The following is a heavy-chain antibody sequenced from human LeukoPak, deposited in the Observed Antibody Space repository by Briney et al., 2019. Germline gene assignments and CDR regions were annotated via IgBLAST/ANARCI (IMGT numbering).Heavy chain of an antibody. V-gene: IGHV5-51*04. CDR1: GYSFTSYW. D-gene: IGHD3-22*01. CDR3: ARATYYYDSSGYYLGY. CDR2: IYPGDSDT. Sequence: GESLKISCKGSGYSFTSYWIGWVRQMPGKGLEWMGIIYPGDSDTRYSPSFQGQVTISADKPISTAYLQWSSLKASDTAMYYCARATYYYDSSGYYLGYWGQGTLVTVSS. J-gene: IGHJ4*02.